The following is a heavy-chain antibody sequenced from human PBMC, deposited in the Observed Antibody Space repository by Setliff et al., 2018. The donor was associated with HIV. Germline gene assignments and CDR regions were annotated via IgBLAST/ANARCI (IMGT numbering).Heavy chain of an antibody. CDR2: IIPVVGTP. J-gene: IGHJ6*02. CDR3: VIDEGITLRILDQNGIDV. Sequence: SVKVSCKASGGSFTTYALNWVRQAFGQGLEWMGGIIPVVGTPHYAQKFQGRVTMTTDESSTIAYMELSSVTSEDTAVYYCVIDEGITLRILDQNGIDVWGQGTTVTVSS. CDR1: GGSFTTYA. D-gene: IGHD3-3*01. V-gene: IGHV1-69*05.